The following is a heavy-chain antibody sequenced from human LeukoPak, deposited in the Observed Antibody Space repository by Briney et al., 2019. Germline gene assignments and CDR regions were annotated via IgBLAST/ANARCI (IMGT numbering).Heavy chain of an antibody. D-gene: IGHD6-19*01. CDR3: TTYTSGWLFY. Sequence: GESLRLSCEASGFSFNNAWMNWVRQAPGKGLEWVGRIKSKTDGGTTDYAAPVKGRFSISRDDSKNTLYLQMNSLRTEDTAVYYCTTYTSGWLFYWGQGTLVTVSS. V-gene: IGHV3-15*01. CDR1: GFSFNNAW. CDR2: IKSKTDGGTT. J-gene: IGHJ4*02.